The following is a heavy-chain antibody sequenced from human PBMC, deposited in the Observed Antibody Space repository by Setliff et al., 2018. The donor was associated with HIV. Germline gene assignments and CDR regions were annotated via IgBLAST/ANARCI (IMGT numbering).Heavy chain of an antibody. CDR3: ARVPVSSGWYKGRFDP. J-gene: IGHJ5*02. D-gene: IGHD6-19*01. CDR1: GGTFSSYA. Sequence: ASVKVSCKASGGTFSSYAISWVRRAPGQGLEWMGGIIPIFGTPNYAQKFKGRLTITADESTSTVYMELSSLRSEDTAVYYCARVPVSSGWYKGRFDPWGQGTLVTVSS. V-gene: IGHV1-69*13. CDR2: IIPIFGTP.